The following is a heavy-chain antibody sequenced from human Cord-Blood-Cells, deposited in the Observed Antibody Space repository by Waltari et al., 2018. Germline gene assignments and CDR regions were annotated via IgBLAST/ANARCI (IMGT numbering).Heavy chain of an antibody. CDR2: IYYSGRT. CDR3: ARSTNDWYFDL. V-gene: IGHV4-31*03. CDR1: GGSISSGGSY. Sequence: QVQLQESGPGLVKPSQTLSLPCTVSGGSISSGGSYWSWIRQHPGKGLEWIVYIYYSGRTYSHPSLKSRVTISVDTSKNQFSLKLSSVTAADTAVYYCARSTNDWYFDLWGRGTLVTVSS. J-gene: IGHJ2*01. D-gene: IGHD2-8*01.